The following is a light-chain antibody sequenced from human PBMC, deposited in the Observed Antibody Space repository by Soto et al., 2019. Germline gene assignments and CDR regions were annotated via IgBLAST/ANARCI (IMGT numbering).Light chain of an antibody. Sequence: ETVLTQSPGTLSLSPGERATLSCRASQSVSSSYLAWYQQRPGQAPRLLIYGVSTRATGIPDRFSGSGSGTDFTLTISRLESEDFAVYYCQQYCSSPWTFGQGTQVEIK. CDR1: QSVSSSY. CDR3: QQYCSSPWT. V-gene: IGKV3-20*01. CDR2: GVS. J-gene: IGKJ1*01.